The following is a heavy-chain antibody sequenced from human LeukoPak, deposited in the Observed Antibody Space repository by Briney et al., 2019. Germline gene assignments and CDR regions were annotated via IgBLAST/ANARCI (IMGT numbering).Heavy chain of an antibody. CDR2: IIPIFGTA. CDR1: GGTFSSYA. J-gene: IGHJ6*02. V-gene: IGHV1-69*01. D-gene: IGHD2-2*01. CDR3: ARGYVVVVPAAMPPGYYYYGMDV. Sequence: SVKVSCTASGGTFSSYAISWVRQAPGQGLEWMGGIIPIFGTANYAQKFQGRVTITADESTSTAYMELSSLRSEDTAVYYCARGYVVVVPAAMPPGYYYYGMDVWGQGTTVTVSS.